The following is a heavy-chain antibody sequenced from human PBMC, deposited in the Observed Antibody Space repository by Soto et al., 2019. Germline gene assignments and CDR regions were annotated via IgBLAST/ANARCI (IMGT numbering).Heavy chain of an antibody. CDR3: ARANSGDDDEFDY. V-gene: IGHV1-2*02. CDR1: GYTFTGYF. J-gene: IGHJ4*02. D-gene: IGHD5-12*01. Sequence: QVQLVQSGAEMKKPGASVKVSCRASGYTFTGYFIHWVRQAPGQGLEWMGWINPKTGGKNYAQRFQGRVTMTRDTSVTTAYMEVYSLRSDDTAVYYCARANSGDDDEFDYWGQGTLVTVSS. CDR2: INPKTGGK.